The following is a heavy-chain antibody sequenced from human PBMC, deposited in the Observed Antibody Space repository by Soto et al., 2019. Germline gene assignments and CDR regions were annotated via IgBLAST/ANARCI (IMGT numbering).Heavy chain of an antibody. J-gene: IGHJ4*02. V-gene: IGHV4-30-4*01. CDR3: AREEGLYYYDTTGYYFDY. CDR2: IYYNSNA. CDR1: GDSLSSGDYY. D-gene: IGHD3-22*01. Sequence: QVLLQESGPGLVKPSQTLSLTCTVSGDSLSSGDYYWTWIRQPPGKGLEWIGYIYYNSNAYYTPSLKSRVTISVDTSKNQCSLRLNSATAADTAVYYCAREEGLYYYDTTGYYFDYWGQGTLVTVSS.